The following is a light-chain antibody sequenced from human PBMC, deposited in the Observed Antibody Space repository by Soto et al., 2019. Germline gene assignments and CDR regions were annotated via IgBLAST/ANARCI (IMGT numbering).Light chain of an antibody. CDR3: CSYAGSFNYV. J-gene: IGLJ1*01. CDR2: EGS. V-gene: IGLV2-23*01. CDR1: SSDVGSYNL. Sequence: QSALTQPASVSGSPGQSITISYTGTSSDVGSYNLVSWYQQHPGKAPKLMIYEGSKRPSGVSNRFSGSKSGNTASLTISGLQAEDEADYYCCSYAGSFNYVFGTGTKLTVL.